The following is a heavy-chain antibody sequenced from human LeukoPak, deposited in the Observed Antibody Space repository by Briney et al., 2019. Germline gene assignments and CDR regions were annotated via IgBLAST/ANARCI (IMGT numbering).Heavy chain of an antibody. CDR3: ARALSWGYSSFDY. J-gene: IGHJ4*02. CDR2: IYTSGST. D-gene: IGHD3-16*01. CDR1: GGSISSGSYY. V-gene: IGHV4-61*02. Sequence: SQTLSLTCTVSGGSISSGSYYWSWIRQPAGKGLEWIGRIYTSGSTNYNPSLKSRVTISVDTSKNQFSLKPSSVTAADTAVYYCARALSWGYSSFDYWGQGTLVTVSS.